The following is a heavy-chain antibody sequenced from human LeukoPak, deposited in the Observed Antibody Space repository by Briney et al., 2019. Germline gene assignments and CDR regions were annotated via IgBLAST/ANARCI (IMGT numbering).Heavy chain of an antibody. V-gene: IGHV3-7*01. D-gene: IGHD4-23*01. CDR1: GFTFDDYG. J-gene: IGHJ4*02. CDR3: AAGGNSDY. Sequence: GGSLRLSCAASGFTFDDYGMSWVRQAPGKGLEWVANIKEDGSEKYYVDSVKGRFTISRDNAKNSLYLQMNSLRAEDTAVYYCAAGGNSDYWGQGTLVTVSS. CDR2: IKEDGSEK.